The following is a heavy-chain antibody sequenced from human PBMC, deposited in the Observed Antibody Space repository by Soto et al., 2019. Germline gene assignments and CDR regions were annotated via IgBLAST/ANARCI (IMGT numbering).Heavy chain of an antibody. J-gene: IGHJ6*02. V-gene: IGHV4-59*12. CDR3: ARGYPFVGVVTAIRSGRSYGMDV. Sequence: PSETLSLTCTVSGGAISSYYWSWIRQPPGKGLECIGYIYYSGSTNYNPSLKSRVTISVDTSKNQFSLKLSSVTAADTAVYYCARGYPFVGVVTAIRSGRSYGMDVWGQGTTVTVSS. CDR2: IYYSGST. CDR1: GGAISSYY. D-gene: IGHD2-21*02.